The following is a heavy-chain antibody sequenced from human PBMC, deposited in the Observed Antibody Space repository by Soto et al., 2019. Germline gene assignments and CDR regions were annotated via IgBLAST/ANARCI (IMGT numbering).Heavy chain of an antibody. CDR2: IWYDGSNK. CDR1: GFTFSSYG. Sequence: GGSLRLSCAASGFTFSSYGMHWVRQAPGKGLEWVAVIWYDGSNKYYADSVKGRFTISRDNSKNTLYLQMNSLRAEDTAVYYCASSTSSYAWSRSMVVWRQETTVTVSS. D-gene: IGHD6-13*01. V-gene: IGHV3-33*01. J-gene: IGHJ6*02. CDR3: ASSTSSYAWSRSMVV.